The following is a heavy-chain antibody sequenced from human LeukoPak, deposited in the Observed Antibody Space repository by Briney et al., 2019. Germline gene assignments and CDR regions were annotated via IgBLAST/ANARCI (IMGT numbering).Heavy chain of an antibody. CDR2: ISYDGSNK. V-gene: IGHV3-30-3*01. Sequence: PGGSLRLSCVASGFTFSSYAMHWVRQAPGKGLEWVAVISYDGSNKYYADPVKGRFTISRDNSKNTLYLQMNSLRAEDTAVYYCARDLERDIWFGELDIWGQGTMVTVSS. CDR3: ARDLERDIWFGELDI. D-gene: IGHD3-10*01. J-gene: IGHJ3*02. CDR1: GFTFSSYA.